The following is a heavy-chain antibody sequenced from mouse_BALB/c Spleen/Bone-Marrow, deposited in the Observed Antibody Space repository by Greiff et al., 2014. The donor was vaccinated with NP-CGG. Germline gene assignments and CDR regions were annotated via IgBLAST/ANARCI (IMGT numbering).Heavy chain of an antibody. Sequence: QVQLQQSGAELVRPGTSVKVSCKASGYAFTNYLIEWVKQRPGQGLEWIGVINPGSGGTNYNEKFKGKATLTADKSSSTAYMQLSSLTSDYSAFYFSARRDYSFAYWGQGTLLTVSS. CDR3: ARRDYSFAY. V-gene: IGHV1-54*01. CDR2: INPGSGGT. J-gene: IGHJ3*01. CDR1: GYAFTNYL. D-gene: IGHD2-13*01.